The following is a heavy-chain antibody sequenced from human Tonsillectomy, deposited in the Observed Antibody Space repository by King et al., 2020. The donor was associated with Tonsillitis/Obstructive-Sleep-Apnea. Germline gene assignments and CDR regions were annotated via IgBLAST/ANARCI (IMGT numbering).Heavy chain of an antibody. J-gene: IGHJ4*02. CDR3: TRDRTSNDFWSGYDLDY. Sequence: DVQLVESGGGLVQPGRSLRLSCKASGFTFGDYAMSWVRQAPGKGLEWVGFIRSKAYGGTTDYAASVKGRFTISRDDSKSIAYLQMNSLKTEDTAVYYCTRDRTSNDFWSGYDLDYWGLGTLVTVSS. CDR1: GFTFGDYA. V-gene: IGHV3-49*04. CDR2: IRSKAYGGTT. D-gene: IGHD3-3*01.